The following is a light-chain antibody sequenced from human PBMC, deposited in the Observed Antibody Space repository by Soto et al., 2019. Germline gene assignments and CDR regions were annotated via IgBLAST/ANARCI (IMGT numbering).Light chain of an antibody. CDR2: ETS. V-gene: IGKV1-39*01. J-gene: IGKJ5*01. CDR3: KQSYSTIN. CDR1: QNVRSY. Sequence: DLQITHSPSSLSGSVVDRVTIASLASQNVRSYLNWYQQRPGKAPKLLISETSTLESGVPSKFSGTGYGKDFTLTISSLQPEDFATYYCKQSYSTINFGQGTRLEIK.